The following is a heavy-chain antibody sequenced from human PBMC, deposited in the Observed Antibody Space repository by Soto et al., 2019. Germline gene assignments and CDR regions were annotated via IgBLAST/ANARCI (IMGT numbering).Heavy chain of an antibody. CDR3: ARSEEDSDYYYYGMDV. CDR1: VDTVSSNSVA. V-gene: IGHV6-1*01. J-gene: IGHJ6*02. CDR2: TYYRSRWYS. Sequence: SQTLSLTCFCSVDTVSSNSVAWNCVRQSPSRGLEWLGRTYYRSRWYSDYAVSVRSRIDINADTSKNQVSLQLNSVTPEDTAVYYCARSEEDSDYYYYGMDVWGQGTTVTVSS. D-gene: IGHD2-15*01.